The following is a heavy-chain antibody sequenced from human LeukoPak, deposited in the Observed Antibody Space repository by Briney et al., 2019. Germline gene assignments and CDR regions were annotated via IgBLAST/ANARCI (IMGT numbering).Heavy chain of an antibody. CDR1: GFTFSDYY. J-gene: IGHJ4*02. Sequence: GGSLRLSCAASGFTFSDYYMSWIRQAPGKGLEWVSYISSSGSTIYYADSVKGRFTISRDNAKNSLYLQMNSLRAVDTAVYYCASRGSGSYYTLHFDYWGQGTLVTVSS. CDR3: ASRGSGSYYTLHFDY. V-gene: IGHV3-11*04. D-gene: IGHD3-10*01. CDR2: ISSSGSTI.